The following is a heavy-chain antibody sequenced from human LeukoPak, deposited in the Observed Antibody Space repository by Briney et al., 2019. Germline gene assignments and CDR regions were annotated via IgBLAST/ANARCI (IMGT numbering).Heavy chain of an antibody. J-gene: IGHJ3*02. V-gene: IGHV3-30*02. CDR3: ANGGSMVRGNAFDI. CDR1: GFTFSSYG. D-gene: IGHD3-10*01. CDR2: IRYDGSNK. Sequence: GGSLRLSCAASGFTFSSYGMHWVRQAPGKGLEWVAFIRYDGSNKYYADSVKGRFTISRDNSKNTLYLQMNSLRAEDTAVYYCANGGSMVRGNAFDIWGQGTMVTVSS.